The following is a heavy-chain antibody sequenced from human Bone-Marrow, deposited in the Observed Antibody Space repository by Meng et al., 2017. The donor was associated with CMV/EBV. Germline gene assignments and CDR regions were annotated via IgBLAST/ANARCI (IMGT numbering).Heavy chain of an antibody. CDR2: INPSGGST. V-gene: IGHV1-46*01. D-gene: IGHD2-2*02. J-gene: IGHJ6*02. Sequence: ASVKVSCKASGYTFTGYYMHWVRQAPGQGLEWMGIINPSGGSTSYAQKFQGRVTMTRDTSTSTVYMELSSLRSEDTAVYYCARGGGYCSSTSCYRSAAYYYYGMDVWGQGTTVTASS. CDR3: ARGGGYCSSTSCYRSAAYYYYGMDV. CDR1: GYTFTGYY.